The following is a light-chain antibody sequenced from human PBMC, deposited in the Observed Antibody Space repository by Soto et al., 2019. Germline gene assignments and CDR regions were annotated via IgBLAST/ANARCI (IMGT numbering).Light chain of an antibody. Sequence: DIQMTQSPSSLSASVGDRVTITCRASQSISSYLNWYQQKPGKAPKLMIYAASSLQSGVPSRFSGSGSWRDFTLTISSLQPEDFATYYCQQSYSTPWTFGQGTKVEIK. CDR2: AAS. CDR1: QSISSY. CDR3: QQSYSTPWT. J-gene: IGKJ1*01. V-gene: IGKV1-39*01.